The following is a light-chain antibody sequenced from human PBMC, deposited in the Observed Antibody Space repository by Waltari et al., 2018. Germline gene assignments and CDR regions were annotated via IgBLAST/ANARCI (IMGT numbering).Light chain of an antibody. CDR3: QQYNYWPQT. Sequence: EIVMTKSPTTLSVSPGGRATLSCRASQSVYSSLAWYQKKPGQAPRPLIYATSTRATGIPARCSGSGSGTDYTLTISSLQSEDFAVYYCQQYNYWPQTFGQGTKVEIK. CDR1: QSVYSS. J-gene: IGKJ1*01. CDR2: ATS. V-gene: IGKV3-15*01.